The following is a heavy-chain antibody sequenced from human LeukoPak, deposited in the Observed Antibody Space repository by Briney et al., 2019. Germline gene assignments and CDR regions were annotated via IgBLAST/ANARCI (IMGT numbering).Heavy chain of an antibody. J-gene: IGHJ4*02. V-gene: IGHV1-24*01. CDR3: ATGVVRGVITLIFDY. D-gene: IGHD3-10*01. CDR1: GYTLTELS. CDR2: FDPEDGET. Sequence: EASVKVSCKLSGYTLTELSMHCVLQAPGKGREWMGGFDPEDGETIYAQKLQGRVTMTEDTSTDTAYMEMSSLRSEETAVCYCATGVVRGVITLIFDYWGQGTLVTVSS.